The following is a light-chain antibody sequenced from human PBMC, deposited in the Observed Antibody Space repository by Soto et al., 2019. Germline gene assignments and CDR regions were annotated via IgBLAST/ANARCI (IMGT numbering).Light chain of an antibody. CDR2: DAS. V-gene: IGKV1-33*01. Sequence: DIRLTQSPSSLSASVGDRVTITCRARQDINNYLNWYQQRPGNAPKLLIYDASTLERGVPSRFSGSGHETDFTFTISSLQPEDIASYYCQQFEDLPLTFGGGSKVEIK. CDR1: QDINNY. J-gene: IGKJ4*01. CDR3: QQFEDLPLT.